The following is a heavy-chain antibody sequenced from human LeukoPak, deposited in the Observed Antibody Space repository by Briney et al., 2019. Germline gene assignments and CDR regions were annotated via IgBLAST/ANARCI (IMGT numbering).Heavy chain of an antibody. CDR2: ISHDRSNN. J-gene: IGHJ4*02. V-gene: IGHV3-30-3*01. Sequence: PGRSLRLSGVVSGFTFSSYAMHWARQAPGKGLEWVAVISHDRSNNGHAYSVKVRFTISRSNSKNTLYLQMNSLRVEDTAVYYYARDLSGIYMADYWGQGTLVTVSS. D-gene: IGHD1-26*01. CDR1: GFTFSSYA. CDR3: ARDLSGIYMADY.